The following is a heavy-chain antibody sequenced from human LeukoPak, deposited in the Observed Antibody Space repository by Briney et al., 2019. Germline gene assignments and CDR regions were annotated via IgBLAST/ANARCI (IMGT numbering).Heavy chain of an antibody. Sequence: GGSLRLSCAASGFTVSTNYMSWVRQAPGKGLEWVSGISASGGSTYYAASVKGRFTVSRDKSRNTLSLQMDSLGAEDTAVYYCAIDQRTSSIKGAFDIWGQGTMVTVSS. V-gene: IGHV3-23*01. CDR2: ISASGGST. CDR3: AIDQRTSSIKGAFDI. D-gene: IGHD2-2*01. CDR1: GFTVSTNY. J-gene: IGHJ3*02.